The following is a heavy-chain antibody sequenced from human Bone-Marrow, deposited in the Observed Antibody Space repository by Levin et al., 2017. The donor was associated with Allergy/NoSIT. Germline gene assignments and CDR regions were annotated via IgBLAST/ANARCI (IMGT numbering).Heavy chain of an antibody. CDR2: ISPDGSRK. Sequence: GESLKISCAASGFTFRSYAMHWVRQAPGKGLEWVAVISPDGSRKYYADSVKGQLTISRDNSKDTLYLQVNSLRGEDTAVYYCARADSSSWHNFDYWGQGTPVTVSS. V-gene: IGHV3-30-3*01. D-gene: IGHD6-13*01. CDR1: GFTFRSYA. J-gene: IGHJ4*02. CDR3: ARADSSSWHNFDY.